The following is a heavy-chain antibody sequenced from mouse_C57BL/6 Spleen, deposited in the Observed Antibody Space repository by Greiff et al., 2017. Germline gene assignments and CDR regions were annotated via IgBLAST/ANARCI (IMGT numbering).Heavy chain of an antibody. CDR2: INPSNGGT. V-gene: IGHV1-53*01. J-gene: IGHJ2*01. D-gene: IGHD1-1*01. Sequence: QVQLQQPGTELVKPGASVKLSCKASGYTFTSYWMHWVKQRPGQGLEWIGNINPSNGGTNYNEKFKGKATLTVDKSSSTAYMQHSSRTSEDSAVYYCGRRGTTVVAKDYFDYWGQGTTLTVSS. CDR1: GYTFTSYW. CDR3: GRRGTTVVAKDYFDY.